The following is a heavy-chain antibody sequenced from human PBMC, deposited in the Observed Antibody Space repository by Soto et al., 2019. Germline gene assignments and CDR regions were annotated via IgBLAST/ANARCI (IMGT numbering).Heavy chain of an antibody. V-gene: IGHV4-59*06. CDR2: IYYSGST. D-gene: IGHD5-18*01. J-gene: IGHJ3*02. CDR1: GGSISSYY. Sequence: PSETLSLTCTVSGGSISSYYWSWIRQPPGKGLEWIGYIYYSGSTNYNPSLKSRVTISVDTSKNQFSLKLSSVTAADTAVYYCSICRQLWFDPIVIWCQGTMVTGS. CDR3: SICRQLWFDPIVI.